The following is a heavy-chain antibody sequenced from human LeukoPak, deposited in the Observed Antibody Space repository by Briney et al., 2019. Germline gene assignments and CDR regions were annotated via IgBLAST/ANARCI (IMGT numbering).Heavy chain of an antibody. Sequence: PGRSLRLSCTASGFGFGDYAMSWVRQAPGKGLERVGFIRGKVSGETTLYAASVQGRFTIARDDSKSIAYLQMNSLKTEDTGVYYCTRDYQNEYWGQGTPVTVSS. J-gene: IGHJ4*02. CDR3: TRDYQNEY. CDR1: GFGFGDYA. CDR2: IRGKVSGETT. V-gene: IGHV3-49*04. D-gene: IGHD3-16*02.